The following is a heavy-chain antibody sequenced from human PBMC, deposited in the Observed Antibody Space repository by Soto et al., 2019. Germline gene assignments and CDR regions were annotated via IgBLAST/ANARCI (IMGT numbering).Heavy chain of an antibody. D-gene: IGHD1-26*01. V-gene: IGHV4-39*01. CDR1: GGSISSSSYY. Sequence: QLQLQESGPGLVKPSETLSLTCTVSGGSISSSSYYWGWIRQPPWKGLEWIGTIYYSGSTYYNPSLKSRVTISVDTSKNQFSLKLTSVTAADTAVYYCARRGIVGAGYFDYWGQGTLVTVSS. J-gene: IGHJ4*02. CDR3: ARRGIVGAGYFDY. CDR2: IYYSGST.